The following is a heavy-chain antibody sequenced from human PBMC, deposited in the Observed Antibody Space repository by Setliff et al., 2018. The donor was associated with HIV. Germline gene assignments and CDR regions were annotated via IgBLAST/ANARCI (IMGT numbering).Heavy chain of an antibody. CDR2: INPTGGST. J-gene: IGHJ5*02. D-gene: IGHD2-15*01. Sequence: GASVKVSCKPSGYSFTNHYMHWVRQAPGQGLEWMGVINPTGGSTRNAQKFQGRAAMTRDTSTSTVYMELSSLRSEDTAVYYCARVRYCSGGSCYGGEYWFDPWGQGTLVTVSS. CDR3: ARVRYCSGGSCYGGEYWFDP. V-gene: IGHV1-46*01. CDR1: GYSFTNHY.